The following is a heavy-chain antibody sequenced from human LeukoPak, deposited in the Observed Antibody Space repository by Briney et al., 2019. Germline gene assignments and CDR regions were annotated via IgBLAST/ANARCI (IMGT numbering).Heavy chain of an antibody. D-gene: IGHD2-2*01. Sequence: SETLSLTCTASGGSISSGSYYWSWIRQPAGKGLEWIGRIYTSGSTNYNPSLKSRVTISVDTSKNQFSLKLSSVTAADTAVYYCARGGYCSSTSCYSSRSGFDYWGQGTLVTVSS. CDR2: IYTSGST. J-gene: IGHJ4*02. CDR3: ARGGYCSSTSCYSSRSGFDY. CDR1: GGSISSGSYY. V-gene: IGHV4-61*02.